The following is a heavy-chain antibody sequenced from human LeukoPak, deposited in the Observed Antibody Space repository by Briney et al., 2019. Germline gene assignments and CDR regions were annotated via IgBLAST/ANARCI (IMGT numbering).Heavy chain of an antibody. J-gene: IGHJ4*02. D-gene: IGHD6-13*01. Sequence: SQTLSLTCAVSGGSINSGGSSWSWIRQPPGKGLEWVGYIYHSGSTYYNPSLKSRVTISVDRSKNQFSLNLNSVTAADTAVYYCARGLRIAAAVYYFDYWGQGTLVTVSS. CDR3: ARGLRIAAAVYYFDY. CDR2: IYHSGST. CDR1: GGSINSGGSS. V-gene: IGHV4-30-2*01.